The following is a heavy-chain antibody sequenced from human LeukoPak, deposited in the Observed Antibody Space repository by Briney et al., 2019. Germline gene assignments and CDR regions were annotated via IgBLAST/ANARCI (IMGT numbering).Heavy chain of an antibody. CDR1: GGSFSGYY. V-gene: IGHV4-34*01. CDR3: ARHEPLGRGAWDY. D-gene: IGHD1-14*01. J-gene: IGHJ4*02. Sequence: PSETLSLTCAVYGGSFSGYYWSWIRQPPGKGLEWIGEINDSGSTNYNPSLKSRVTMSVDTSRNQFSLKLTSVTAADTAVYYCARHEPLGRGAWDYWGQGILVAVSS. CDR2: INDSGST.